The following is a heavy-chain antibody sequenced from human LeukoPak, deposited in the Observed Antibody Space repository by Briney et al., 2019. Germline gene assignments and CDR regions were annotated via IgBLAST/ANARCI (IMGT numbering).Heavy chain of an antibody. J-gene: IGHJ6*02. V-gene: IGHV3-23*01. CDR3: AGEIVAARPDGYYYYGMDV. CDR2: FSGGGGST. Sequence: GGSLRLSCAASGFTFSSYAMSWVRQAPGRGLEWVSAFSGGGGSTYYADSVKGRFTVSRDNSKNTLYLQMNSLRAEDTAVYYCAGEIVAARPDGYYYYGMDVWGQGTTVTVSS. D-gene: IGHD6-6*01. CDR1: GFTFSSYA.